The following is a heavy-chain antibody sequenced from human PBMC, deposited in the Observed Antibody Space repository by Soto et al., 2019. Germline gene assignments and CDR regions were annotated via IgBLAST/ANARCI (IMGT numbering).Heavy chain of an antibody. Sequence: ASVKVSCKASGDTFTSYGSSWVRKAPGQGLEWLGWISAYNGNTNYAQKLQVRVTMTTDTSTSTAYMELRSLRSDDTAVYYCARAPGSTYYYDSSGHTPKGYFDYWG. CDR1: GDTFTSYG. D-gene: IGHD3-22*01. J-gene: IGHJ4*03. V-gene: IGHV1-18*04. CDR2: ISAYNGNT. CDR3: ARAPGSTYYYDSSGHTPKGYFDY.